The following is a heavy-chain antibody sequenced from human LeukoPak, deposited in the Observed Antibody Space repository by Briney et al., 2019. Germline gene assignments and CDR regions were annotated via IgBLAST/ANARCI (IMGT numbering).Heavy chain of an antibody. V-gene: IGHV3-23*01. CDR1: GFTFSSYA. J-gene: IGHJ6*03. Sequence: GGSLRLSCAASGFTFSSYAMSWVRQAPGKGLEWVSAISGSGGSTYYADSVKGRFTISRDNSKNTLYLQMNSLSAEDTAVYYCAKDVLLTYYYGSATMDVWGKGTTVTVSS. D-gene: IGHD3-10*01. CDR2: ISGSGGST. CDR3: AKDVLLTYYYGSATMDV.